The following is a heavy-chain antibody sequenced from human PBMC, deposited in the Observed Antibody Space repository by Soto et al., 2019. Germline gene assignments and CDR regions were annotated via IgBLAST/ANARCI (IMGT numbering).Heavy chain of an antibody. J-gene: IGHJ6*02. V-gene: IGHV3-74*01. CDR2: INSDGSST. CDR3: AREGYDFWSGYHLPHYYYGMDV. Sequence: GGSLRLSCAASGFTFSSYWMHWVRQAPGKGLVWVSRINSDGSSTSYADSVKGRFTISRDNAKNTLYLQMNSLRAEDTAVYYCAREGYDFWSGYHLPHYYYGMDVWGQGTTVTVSS. CDR1: GFTFSSYW. D-gene: IGHD3-3*01.